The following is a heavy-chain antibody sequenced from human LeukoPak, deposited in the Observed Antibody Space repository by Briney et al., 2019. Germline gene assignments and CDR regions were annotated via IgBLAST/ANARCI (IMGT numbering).Heavy chain of an antibody. CDR2: IFYTGST. V-gene: IGHV4-39*01. D-gene: IGHD1-26*01. CDR3: ARLGLTGSYHPIDS. J-gene: IGHJ4*02. Sequence: SETLSLTCTVSGGSISSSSHYWGWIRQPPGKGLEWIGNIFYTGSTYYNPSLKSRVSISVDTSENQFSLRLNSVTAADTAVYYCARLGLTGSYHPIDSWGQGTLVTVSS. CDR1: GGSISSSSHY.